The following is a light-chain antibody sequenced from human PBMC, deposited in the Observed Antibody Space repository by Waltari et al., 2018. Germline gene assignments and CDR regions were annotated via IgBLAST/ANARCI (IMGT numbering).Light chain of an antibody. J-gene: IGKJ1*01. V-gene: IGKV2-28*01. CDR3: MQALQTPRM. Sequence: IVMSQSPLSLPVTLGEPASISCRSSQSLLHRNGYNYLDWYLQKPGQSPQLLIYLGSNRASGVPDRFSGSGSGTDFKLKISRVEAEDVGVYYCMQALQTPRMFGQGTKVEIK. CDR1: QSLLHRNGYNY. CDR2: LGS.